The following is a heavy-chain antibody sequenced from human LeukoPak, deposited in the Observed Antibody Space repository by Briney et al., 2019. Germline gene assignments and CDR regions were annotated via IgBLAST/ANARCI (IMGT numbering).Heavy chain of an antibody. CDR1: GGSISSSSYY. CDR2: IYYSGIT. CDR3: ARLLIYCSSTSCHFDY. J-gene: IGHJ4*02. D-gene: IGHD2-2*01. Sequence: PSETLSLTCTVSGGSISSSSYYWGWIRQPPGKGLEWIGSIYYSGITYYNPSLKSRVTISVETSNNQFSLKLSSVTAADTAMYHCARLLIYCSSTSCHFDYWGQGTLVTVSS. V-gene: IGHV4-39*01.